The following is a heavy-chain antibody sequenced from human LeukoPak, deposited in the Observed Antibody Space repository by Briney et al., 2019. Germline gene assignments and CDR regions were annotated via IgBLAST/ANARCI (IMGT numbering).Heavy chain of an antibody. D-gene: IGHD6-13*01. V-gene: IGHV4-38-2*02. CDR3: AAEQQLTPRAYFQH. J-gene: IGHJ1*01. CDR1: GYSISSGYY. Sequence: PSETLSLTCTVSGYSISSGYYWGWIRQPPGKGLEWIGSIYDSGSTYYNPPLKSRVSISVDTSKSQFSLKLNSVTAADTAVYYCAAEQQLTPRAYFQHWGQGTLVTVSS. CDR2: IYDSGST.